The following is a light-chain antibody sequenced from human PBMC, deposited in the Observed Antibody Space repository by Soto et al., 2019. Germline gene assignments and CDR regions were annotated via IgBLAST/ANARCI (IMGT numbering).Light chain of an antibody. J-gene: IGKJ1*01. Sequence: EIVLTQSPGTLSLSPGERATLSCRVSQSVSSSYLAWYQQKPGQAPTLLIYGASTRATGIPDRFSGSGSGADFTLTISRLEPEDFAVYYCQQYGSSSWTFGQGTKVEIK. V-gene: IGKV3-20*01. CDR2: GAS. CDR1: QSVSSSY. CDR3: QQYGSSSWT.